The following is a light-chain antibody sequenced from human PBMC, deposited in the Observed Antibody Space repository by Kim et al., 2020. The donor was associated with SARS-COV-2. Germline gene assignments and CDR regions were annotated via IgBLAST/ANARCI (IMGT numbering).Light chain of an antibody. CDR3: GTWDSSLSAVV. Sequence: GQKVTISCSGSSSNIGNNFVTRYQQLPGTAPKLLIYYNNKRPSGIPDRFSGSKSGTSATLGITGLQTGDEADYYCGTWDSSLSAVVFGGGTQLTVL. J-gene: IGLJ2*01. CDR2: YNN. CDR1: SSNIGNNF. V-gene: IGLV1-51*01.